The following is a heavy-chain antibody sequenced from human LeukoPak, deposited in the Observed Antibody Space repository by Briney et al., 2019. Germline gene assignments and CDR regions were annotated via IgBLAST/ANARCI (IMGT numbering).Heavy chain of an antibody. V-gene: IGHV1-46*01. CDR3: ARGYYDFWSGYSPLDY. CDR2: INPSGGST. CDR1: GYTFTSYY. J-gene: IGHJ4*02. D-gene: IGHD3-3*01. Sequence: ASVKVSCRASGYTFTSYYMHWVRQAPGQGLEWMGIINPSGGSTSYAQKLQGRVTMTRDTSTSTVYMELSSLRSEDTAVYYCARGYYDFWSGYSPLDYWGQGTLVTVSS.